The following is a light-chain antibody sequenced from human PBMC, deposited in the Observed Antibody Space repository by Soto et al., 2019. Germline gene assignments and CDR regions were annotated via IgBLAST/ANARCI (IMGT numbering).Light chain of an antibody. CDR2: EDD. Sequence: QSALTQPASVSGSPGQSITISCTGTSSDDGSYNLVSWYQQYPGKAPKLMIVEDDERPSGVSNRFSGSKSGNTASLTISGLQAEDEADYYCYSYAGRSTSVFGGGTKLTVL. CDR3: YSYAGRSTSV. CDR1: SSDDGSYNL. V-gene: IGLV2-23*01. J-gene: IGLJ2*01.